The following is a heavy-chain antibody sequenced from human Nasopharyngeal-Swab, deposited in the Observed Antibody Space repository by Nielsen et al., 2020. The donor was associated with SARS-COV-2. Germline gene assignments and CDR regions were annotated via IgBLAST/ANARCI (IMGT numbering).Heavy chain of an antibody. Sequence: GESLKISCAASGFSFNCSLMSLVRQAPGKVLEWVAIINQDGSEKYYVDSVKGRFTISRDNAKNSLYLQMNSLRAEDTAVYYCARDRSFSPSKGLFQRYSGRYEVGYWGKGTLVTVSS. CDR3: ARDRSFSPSKGLFQRYSGRYEVGY. J-gene: IGHJ4*02. CDR2: INQDGSEK. CDR1: GFSFNCSL. D-gene: IGHD1-26*01. V-gene: IGHV3-7*03.